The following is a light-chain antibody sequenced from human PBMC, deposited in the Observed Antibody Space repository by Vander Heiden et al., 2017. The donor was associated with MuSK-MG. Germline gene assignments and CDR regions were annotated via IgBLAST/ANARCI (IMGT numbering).Light chain of an antibody. CDR2: EGS. V-gene: IGKV2D-29*01. CDR3: RQSIQLPLT. Sequence: DIVMTQTPLSLSVTPGQPASISCKSSQSLLHSNGKTYLFWFLQKAGQPPQLLIYEGSNRCSGVPDRFSGSGSGTDFTLKISRVEAEDVGVYYCRQSIQLPLTFGGGTKVEIK. CDR1: QSLLHSNGKTY. J-gene: IGKJ4*01.